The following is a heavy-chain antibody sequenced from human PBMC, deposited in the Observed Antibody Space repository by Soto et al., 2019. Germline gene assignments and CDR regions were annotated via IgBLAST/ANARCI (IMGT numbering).Heavy chain of an antibody. CDR3: AKVPYGDYGAFDV. J-gene: IGHJ3*01. V-gene: IGHV3-23*01. D-gene: IGHD4-17*01. Sequence: GGSLRLSCAASGFTFTSNALTWVRQAPGKGLEWVSGLSGFGDRTYYAESVKGRFTISRDNSKNTLYLQMNSLRAEDTALYYCAKVPYGDYGAFDVWGQGTVVTVSS. CDR2: LSGFGDRT. CDR1: GFTFTSNA.